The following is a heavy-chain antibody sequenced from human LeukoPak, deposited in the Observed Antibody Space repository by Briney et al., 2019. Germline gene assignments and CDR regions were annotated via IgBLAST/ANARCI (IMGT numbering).Heavy chain of an antibody. J-gene: IGHJ6*02. CDR1: RGSLSRYY. D-gene: IGHD6-19*01. CDR2: IYTSGST. V-gene: IGHV4-4*07. CDR3: ARAGIAVAGRDYYYGMDV. Sequence: SETLSLTCTVSRGSLSRYYWSWIREPAGKGLEWIGRIYTSGSTNYNPSLKSRVTMSVDTSKNQFSLKLSSVTAADTAVYYCARAGIAVAGRDYYYGMDVWGQGTTVTVSS.